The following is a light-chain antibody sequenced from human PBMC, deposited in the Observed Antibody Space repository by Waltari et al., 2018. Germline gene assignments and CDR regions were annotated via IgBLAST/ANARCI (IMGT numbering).Light chain of an antibody. V-gene: IGLV2-14*01. J-gene: IGLJ1*01. Sequence: QSALTQPASVSGSPGQSITISCTGTSNDVGGYGYVSWYQQYPGNAPKLIIYEVSYRPSGISPRVSGSKSGNTASLTISGLQADDEADYYCSSHTSTVPHVFGTGTRVTVV. CDR1: SNDVGGYGY. CDR3: SSHTSTVPHV. CDR2: EVS.